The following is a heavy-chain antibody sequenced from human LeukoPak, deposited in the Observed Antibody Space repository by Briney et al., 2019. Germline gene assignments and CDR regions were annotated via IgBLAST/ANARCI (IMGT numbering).Heavy chain of an antibody. CDR2: IIPLLGIV. CDR3: ASDRTIAAAVDPFDI. D-gene: IGHD6-13*01. Sequence: SVKVSCKASGGTFNSCSISWVRQAPGHGLDWMGRIIPLLGIVNYAQKFQGKVTITADKSTNTAYMELSSLRSEDTAMYYCASDRTIAAAVDPFDIWGQGTMVTVSS. CDR1: GGTFNSCS. V-gene: IGHV1-69*04. J-gene: IGHJ3*02.